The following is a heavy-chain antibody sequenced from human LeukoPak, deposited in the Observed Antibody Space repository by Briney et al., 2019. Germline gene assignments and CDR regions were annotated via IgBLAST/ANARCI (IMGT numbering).Heavy chain of an antibody. CDR3: ARRMYYYDSSGSGFDP. J-gene: IGHJ5*02. CDR1: GGSISSSSYY. CDR2: IYYSGST. Sequence: SGTLSLTCTVSGGSISSSSYYWGWIRQPLGKGLEWIGSIYYSGSTYYNPSLKSRVTISVDTSKNQFSLKLSSVTAADTAVYYCARRMYYYDSSGSGFDPWGQGTLVTVSS. D-gene: IGHD3-22*01. V-gene: IGHV4-39*01.